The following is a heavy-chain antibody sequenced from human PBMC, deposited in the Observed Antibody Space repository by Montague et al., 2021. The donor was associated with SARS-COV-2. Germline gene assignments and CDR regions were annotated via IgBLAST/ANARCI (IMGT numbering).Heavy chain of an antibody. J-gene: IGHJ4*02. CDR2: IYQTGGA. CDR3: ARGSGNFRIYN. V-gene: IGHV4-30-2*01. Sequence: TLSLTCAVSGGSISSGNSWSWIRQAPGKGLEWIGYIYQTGGAYYNPSLKSRVSISIDKSKNQFSLNVTSVTAADTALYYCARGSGNFRIYNWGLGSLVTVSS. CDR1: GGSISSGNS. D-gene: IGHD5-12*01.